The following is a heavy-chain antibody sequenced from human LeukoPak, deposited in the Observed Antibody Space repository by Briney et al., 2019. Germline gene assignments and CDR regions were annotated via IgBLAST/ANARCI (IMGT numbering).Heavy chain of an antibody. CDR3: ARAVNSVSGSSTFDY. CDR1: GGSISSYY. CDR2: IYYSGST. Sequence: SETLSLTCTVSGGSISSYYWSWIRQPPGKGLEWIGYIYYSGSTNYNPSLKSRVTISVDTSKNQFSLKLSSVTAADAAVYYCARAVNSVSGSSTFDYWGQGTLVTVSS. V-gene: IGHV4-59*01. D-gene: IGHD1-26*01. J-gene: IGHJ4*02.